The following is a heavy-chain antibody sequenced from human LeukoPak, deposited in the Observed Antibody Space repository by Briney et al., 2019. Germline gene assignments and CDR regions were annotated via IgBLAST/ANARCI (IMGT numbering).Heavy chain of an antibody. CDR1: GFTFSSYA. Sequence: PGGSLRLSCAASGFTFSSYAMSWVRQAPGKGLEWVSVISGGGGSTYYEDSVKGRFTISRDNSKNTLYLQMNSLRAEDTAVYYCVHCGGDCYPCCGMGVWGQGITVTVSS. D-gene: IGHD2-21*02. V-gene: IGHV3-23*01. CDR3: VHCGGDCYPCCGMGV. J-gene: IGHJ6*02. CDR2: ISGGGGST.